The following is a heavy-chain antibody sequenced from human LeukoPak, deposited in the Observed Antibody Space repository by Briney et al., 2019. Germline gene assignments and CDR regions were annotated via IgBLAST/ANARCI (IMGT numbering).Heavy chain of an antibody. D-gene: IGHD3-3*01. V-gene: IGHV3-23*01. Sequence: GGSLRLSCAASGFTFSSYAMSWVRQAPGKGLEWVSAISGSGGSTYYADSVKGRFTISRDNSKNTLYLQMNSLRAEDTAVYYCAKAQKTLEWLLYDFDYWGQGTLVTVSS. J-gene: IGHJ4*02. CDR3: AKAQKTLEWLLYDFDY. CDR2: ISGSGGST. CDR1: GFTFSSYA.